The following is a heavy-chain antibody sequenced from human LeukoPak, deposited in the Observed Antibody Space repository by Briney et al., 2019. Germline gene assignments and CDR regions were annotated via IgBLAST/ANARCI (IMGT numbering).Heavy chain of an antibody. Sequence: GGSLRLSCAASRLPFSSYAMSWVRQAPGKGLKWVSAISAGGGGTYYADSVKGRFSISRDDSENTLYLQMNSLRAEDTAIYYCAKVLLSSGWSFDFWGQGILVTVSS. V-gene: IGHV3-23*01. J-gene: IGHJ4*02. CDR3: AKVLLSSGWSFDF. CDR1: RLPFSSYA. D-gene: IGHD6-19*01. CDR2: ISAGGGGT.